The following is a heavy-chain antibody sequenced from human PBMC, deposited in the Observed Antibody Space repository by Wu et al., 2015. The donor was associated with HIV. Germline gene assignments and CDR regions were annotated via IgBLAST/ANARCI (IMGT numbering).Heavy chain of an antibody. CDR1: GESFSDYY. Sequence: QVQLQQWGAGLLKPSETLSLICAVYGESFSDYYWNWIRQPPGEGLEWIGEINHSGSTNYNPSLKSRVTISVDTSKNQFSLKLRSVTAADTALYYCSRANVLRSAGAYYYYYMDVWAKGTTLIVSS. CDR2: INHSGST. D-gene: IGHD2-15*01. J-gene: IGHJ6*03. V-gene: IGHV4-34*02. CDR3: SRANVLRSAGAYYYYYMDV.